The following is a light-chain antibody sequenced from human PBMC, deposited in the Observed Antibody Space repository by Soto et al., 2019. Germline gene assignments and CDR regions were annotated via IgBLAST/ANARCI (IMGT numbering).Light chain of an antibody. CDR1: SSDVGDSSL. J-gene: IGLJ1*01. V-gene: IGLV2-23*02. Sequence: QSALTQPASVSASPRQSVTISCTGTSSDVGDSSLVSWYQQHPGKAPKLMIYEVTKRPSGVSNRFSGSKSGNTASLTISGLQAEDEADYYCCSYASGYVFGTGTKLTVL. CDR3: CSYASGYV. CDR2: EVT.